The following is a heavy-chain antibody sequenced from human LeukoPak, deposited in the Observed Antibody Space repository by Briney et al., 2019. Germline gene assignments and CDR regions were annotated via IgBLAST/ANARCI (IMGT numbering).Heavy chain of an antibody. D-gene: IGHD6-13*01. CDR3: ARATSSCYGGYYFDY. Sequence: ASVKVSCEASGYTFTSYDINWVRQATGQGLEWMGWMNPNSGNTGYAQKFQGRVTITRNTSISTAYMELSSLRSEDTAVYYCARATSSCYGGYYFDYWGQGTLVTVSS. V-gene: IGHV1-8*03. CDR1: GYTFTSYD. CDR2: MNPNSGNT. J-gene: IGHJ4*02.